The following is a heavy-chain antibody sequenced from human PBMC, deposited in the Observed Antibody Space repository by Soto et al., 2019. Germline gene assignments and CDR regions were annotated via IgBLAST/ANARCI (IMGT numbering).Heavy chain of an antibody. V-gene: IGHV4-34*01. CDR1: GGSFSGYY. Sequence: SETLSLTCAVYGGSFSGYYWSWIREPPGKGLEWIGEINHSGVTNYKPSLKRRVTISVDTSKNQFSLQLKSVTAADTALYYCARFSGSYYYAMDVWGQGSTVTVSS. CDR3: ARFSGSYYYAMDV. D-gene: IGHD6-19*01. J-gene: IGHJ6*02. CDR2: INHSGVT.